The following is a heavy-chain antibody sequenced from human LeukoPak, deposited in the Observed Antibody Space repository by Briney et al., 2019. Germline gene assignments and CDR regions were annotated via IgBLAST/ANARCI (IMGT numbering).Heavy chain of an antibody. Sequence: ASVKVSCKASGGTFSSYAISWVRQAPGQGLEWMGWISAYNGNTNYAQKLQGRVTMTTDTSTSTAYMELRSLRSDDTAVYYCARGTQLWFGELVLFDYWGQGTLVTVSS. D-gene: IGHD3-10*01. CDR3: ARGTQLWFGELVLFDY. CDR1: GGTFSSYA. CDR2: ISAYNGNT. V-gene: IGHV1-18*01. J-gene: IGHJ4*02.